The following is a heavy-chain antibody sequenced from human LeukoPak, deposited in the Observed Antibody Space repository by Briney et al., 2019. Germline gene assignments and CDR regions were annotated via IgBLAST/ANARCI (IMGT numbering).Heavy chain of an antibody. V-gene: IGHV1-8*03. CDR3: ARDGGYDSSGTFDY. D-gene: IGHD3-22*01. CDR2: MSPNSGNT. J-gene: IGHJ4*02. CDR1: GYTFTSYD. Sequence: ASVKVSCKASGYTFTSYDINWVRQATGQGLEWMGWMSPNSGNTGYAQKFQGRVTITRNTSISTAYMELSSLRSEDTAVYYCARDGGYDSSGTFDYWGQGTLVTVSS.